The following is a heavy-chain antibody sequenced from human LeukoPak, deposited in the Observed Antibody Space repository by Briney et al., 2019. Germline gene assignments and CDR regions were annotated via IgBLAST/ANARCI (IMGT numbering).Heavy chain of an antibody. CDR2: INPNSGGT. V-gene: IGHV1-2*02. CDR1: GYTFTGYY. D-gene: IGHD3-22*01. CDR3: ARIHSSGVDAFDI. J-gene: IGHJ3*02. Sequence: GASVKVSCKASGYTFTGYYMHWVRQAPGQGLEWMGWINPNSGGTNYAQKFQGRVTMTRDTSISTAYMELSRLRSDDTAVYYCARIHSSGVDAFDIWGQGTMVTVSS.